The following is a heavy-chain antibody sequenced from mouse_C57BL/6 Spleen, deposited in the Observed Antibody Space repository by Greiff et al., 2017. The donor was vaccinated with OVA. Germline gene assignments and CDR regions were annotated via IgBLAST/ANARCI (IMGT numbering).Heavy chain of an antibody. CDR3: ARFRAAQANYFDY. Sequence: VQLQQPGTELVKPGASVKLSCKASGYTFTSYWMHWVKQRPGQGLEWIGNINPSNGGTNYNEKFKSKATLTVDKSSSTAYMQLSSLTAEDSAVYYCARFRAAQANYFDYWGQGTTLTVSS. D-gene: IGHD3-2*02. J-gene: IGHJ2*01. V-gene: IGHV1-53*01. CDR2: INPSNGGT. CDR1: GYTFTSYW.